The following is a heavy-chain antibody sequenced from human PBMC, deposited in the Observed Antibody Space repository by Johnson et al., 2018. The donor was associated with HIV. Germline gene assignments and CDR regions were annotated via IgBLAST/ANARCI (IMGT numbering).Heavy chain of an antibody. Sequence: VQLVESGGGLVQPGRSLRLSCAASGFTFDDYAMHWVRQAPGKGLEWVSGISWNSGSIGYADSVKGRFTIYRDNAKNSLYLQMNSLRAEDTALYYCAKDLQSGATTHAFDIWGQGTMVTVSS. CDR2: ISWNSGSI. J-gene: IGHJ3*02. D-gene: IGHD5-12*01. V-gene: IGHV3-9*01. CDR3: AKDLQSGATTHAFDI. CDR1: GFTFDDYA.